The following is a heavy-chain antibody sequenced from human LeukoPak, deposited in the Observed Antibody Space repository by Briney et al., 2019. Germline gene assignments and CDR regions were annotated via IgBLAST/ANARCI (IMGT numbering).Heavy chain of an antibody. CDR3: ARRHRSSSSDYFDY. D-gene: IGHD6-6*01. CDR2: IHTSGST. J-gene: IGHJ4*02. CDR1: GGSISTYY. V-gene: IGHV4-4*07. Sequence: SETLSLTCSVSGGSISTYYGSWIRQSAGKGLEWIGRIHTSGSTNYNPSLKSRVTISVDTSKNQFSLKLSSVTAADTAVYYCARRHRSSSSDYFDYWGQGTLVTVSS.